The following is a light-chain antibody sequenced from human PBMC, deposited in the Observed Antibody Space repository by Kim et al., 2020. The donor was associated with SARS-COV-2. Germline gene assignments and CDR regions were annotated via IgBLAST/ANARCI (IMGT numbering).Light chain of an antibody. V-gene: IGKV1-5*01. CDR3: QQYDNYPWT. CDR2: DAF. J-gene: IGKJ1*01. Sequence: DIQMTQSPSTLSASVGDRVTISCRASQSISGWLAWYQQKPGKAPKVLIYDAFNLESGVPSRFSGSGSGTEFTLTISSLQPDDFATYYFQQYDNYPWTFGQGTKVDIK. CDR1: QSISGW.